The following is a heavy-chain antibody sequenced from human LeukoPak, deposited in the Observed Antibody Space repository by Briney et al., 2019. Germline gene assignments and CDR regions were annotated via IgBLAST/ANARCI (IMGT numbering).Heavy chain of an antibody. CDR2: INPNSGGT. D-gene: IGHD3-10*01. CDR3: ARGAFYYYGSGSYSGMDV. J-gene: IGHJ6*02. CDR1: GFTFTSSA. Sequence: ASVKVSCKASGFTFTSSAVQWVRQARGQRLEWMVWINPNSGGTNYAQKFQGRVTMTRDTSISTAYMELSRLRSDDTAVYYCARGAFYYYGSGSYSGMDVWGQGTTVTVSS. V-gene: IGHV1-2*02.